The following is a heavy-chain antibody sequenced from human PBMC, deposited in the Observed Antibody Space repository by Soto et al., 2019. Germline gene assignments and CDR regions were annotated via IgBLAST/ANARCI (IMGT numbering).Heavy chain of an antibody. V-gene: IGHV4-59*01. CDR1: GGSISSYL. D-gene: IGHD2-21*02. CDR2: IYDSGTT. J-gene: IGHJ4*02. CDR3: ARGGGGGNSAVAAY. Sequence: QVQLQESGPGLVKPSETLSLTCTVSGGSISSYLWSWIRQPPGKGLEWIGYIYDSGTTNYSPSLKSRVTISVDTSKNPFFLDLISVTAADTAVYYCARGGGGGNSAVAAYWGQGTLVTVSS.